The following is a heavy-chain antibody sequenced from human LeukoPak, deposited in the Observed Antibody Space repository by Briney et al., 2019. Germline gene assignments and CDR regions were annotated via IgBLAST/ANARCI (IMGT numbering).Heavy chain of an antibody. CDR2: INHSGST. V-gene: IGHV4-34*01. D-gene: IGHD5-18*01. J-gene: IGHJ4*02. CDR3: ASSFSGGYSYGTDY. CDR1: GGSFSGYY. Sequence: SETLSLTCAVYGGSFSGYYWSWIRQPPGKGLEWIGEINHSGSTNYNPSLKSRVTISVDTSKNQFSLKLSSGTAADTAVYYCASSFSGGYSYGTDYWGQGTLVTVSS.